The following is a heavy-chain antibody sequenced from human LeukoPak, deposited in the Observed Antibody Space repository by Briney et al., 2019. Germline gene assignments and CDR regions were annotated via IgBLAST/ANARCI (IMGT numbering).Heavy chain of an antibody. CDR2: INPNSGDT. CDR1: GYTFTGYH. V-gene: IGHV1-2*06. CDR3: ARDRAAGSYGVFDY. J-gene: IGHJ4*02. D-gene: IGHD1-26*01. Sequence: ASVKVSCKASGYTFTGYHMHWVRQAPGQGLEWMGRINPNSGDTNYAQKFQGRVTMTRDTSISTAYMELSRLRSDDTAVYYCARDRAAGSYGVFDYWGQGTLVTVSS.